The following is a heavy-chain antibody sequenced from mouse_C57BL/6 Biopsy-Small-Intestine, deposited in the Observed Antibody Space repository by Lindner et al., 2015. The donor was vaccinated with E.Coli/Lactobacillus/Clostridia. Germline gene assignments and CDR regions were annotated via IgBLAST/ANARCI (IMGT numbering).Heavy chain of an antibody. D-gene: IGHD2-14*01. CDR2: INPNFDTT. CDR3: ARNGRYLDV. CDR1: GYSFTDYN. V-gene: IGHV1-39*01. Sequence: VQLQESGPELLKPGASVKISCKASGYSFTDYNMNWVRQSNGKSLEWIGIINPNFDTTTYNQKFKDKATLTVDQSSSTAYMLLNSLTSEDSAVYYCARNGRYLDVWGTGTTVTVSS. J-gene: IGHJ1*03.